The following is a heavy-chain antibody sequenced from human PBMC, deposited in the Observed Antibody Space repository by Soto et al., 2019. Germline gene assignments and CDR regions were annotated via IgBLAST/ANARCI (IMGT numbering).Heavy chain of an antibody. CDR1: GFTFDDYA. Sequence: PVGSLRLSCAASGFTFDDYAMHWVRQRPGKGLEWVSSINWNGRDIFYVDSVKGRFTISRDNTKNSLYLQMNSLRAEDTALYYCAIDSGTAYYWGQGTLVTVSS. D-gene: IGHD1-7*01. CDR3: AIDSGTAYY. CDR2: INWNGRDI. V-gene: IGHV3-9*01. J-gene: IGHJ4*02.